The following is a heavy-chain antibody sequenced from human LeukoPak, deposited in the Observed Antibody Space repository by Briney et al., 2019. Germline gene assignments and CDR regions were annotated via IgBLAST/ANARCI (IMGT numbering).Heavy chain of an antibody. J-gene: IGHJ4*02. CDR2: INHSGST. D-gene: IGHD6-19*01. Sequence: SETLSLTCTVSGASISSSPYYWGWIRQPPGKGLEWIGEINHSGSTNYNPSLKSRVTISVDTSKNQFSLKLSSVTAADTAVYYCARGLGRWLVPYYWGQGTLVTVSS. CDR3: ARGLGRWLVPYY. CDR1: GASISSSPYY. V-gene: IGHV4-39*07.